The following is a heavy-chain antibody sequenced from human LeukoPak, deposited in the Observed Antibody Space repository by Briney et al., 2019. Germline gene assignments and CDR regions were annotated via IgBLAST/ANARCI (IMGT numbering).Heavy chain of an antibody. CDR1: GGSISSYY. Sequence: SETLSLTCTVSGGSISSYYWGWIRQPPGKGLEWIGSIYYSGSTYYNPSLKSRVTISVDTSKNQFSLKLSSVTAADTAVYYCARGREQWLVGYYFDYWGQGTLVTVSS. CDR3: ARGREQWLVGYYFDY. J-gene: IGHJ4*02. V-gene: IGHV4-39*01. D-gene: IGHD6-19*01. CDR2: IYYSGST.